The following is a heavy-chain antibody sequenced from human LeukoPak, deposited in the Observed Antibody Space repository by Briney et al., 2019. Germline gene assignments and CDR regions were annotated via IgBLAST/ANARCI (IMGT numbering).Heavy chain of an antibody. D-gene: IGHD6-19*01. CDR2: INHSGST. CDR1: GGSFSGYY. V-gene: IGHV4-34*01. J-gene: IGHJ4*02. CDR3: ARDSSGRWKTSDY. Sequence: SEALSLTCAVYGGSFSGYYWSWIRQPPGKGLEWIGEINHSGSTNYNPSLKSRVTISVDTSKNQFSLKLSSVTAADTAVYYCARDSSGRWKTSDYWGQGTLVTVSS.